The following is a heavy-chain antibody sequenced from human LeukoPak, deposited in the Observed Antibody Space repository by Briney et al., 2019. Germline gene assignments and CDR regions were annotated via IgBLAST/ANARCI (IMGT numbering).Heavy chain of an antibody. CDR1: GGSMNKYY. Sequence: PSETLSLTCTVSGGSMNKYYWNWIRQPPGKGLEWIGYIYYSGTTNYNPSLNSRVTISVDTSKNQPSLKLSSVTAADTAVYYCARDQPYYGSGSYYILWGQGTLVTVSS. CDR3: ARDQPYYGSGSYYIL. D-gene: IGHD3-10*01. V-gene: IGHV4-59*12. J-gene: IGHJ4*02. CDR2: IYYSGTT.